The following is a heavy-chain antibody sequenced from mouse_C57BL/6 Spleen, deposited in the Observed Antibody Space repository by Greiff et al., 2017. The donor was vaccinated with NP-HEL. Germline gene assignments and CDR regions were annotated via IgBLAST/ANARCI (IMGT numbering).Heavy chain of an antibody. CDR1: GYTFTDYY. J-gene: IGHJ2*01. CDR2: INPNNGGT. V-gene: IGHV1-26*01. Sequence: EVQLQQSGPELVKPGASVKISCKASGYTFTDYYMNWVKQSHGKSLEWIGDINPNNGGTSYNQKFKGKATLTVDKSSSTAYMELRSLTSEDSAVYYCARLLLDYFDYWGQGTTLTVSS. CDR3: ARLLLDYFDY. D-gene: IGHD2-10*01.